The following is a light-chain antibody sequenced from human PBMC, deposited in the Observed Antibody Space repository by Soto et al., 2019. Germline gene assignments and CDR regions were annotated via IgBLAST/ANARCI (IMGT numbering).Light chain of an antibody. J-gene: IGLJ2*01. CDR1: SSNIGSFYD. CDR3: QLYDNRLSHVV. CDR2: GDN. Sequence: QSVLTQPPSVSGAPGQRVTIPCTGSSSNIGSFYDVHWYQQLPGTVPKLLIYGDNNRPSGVPDRFSGSKSGTSASLAITGLQPEDAAVYNCQLYDNRLSHVVFGGGPKLT. V-gene: IGLV1-40*01.